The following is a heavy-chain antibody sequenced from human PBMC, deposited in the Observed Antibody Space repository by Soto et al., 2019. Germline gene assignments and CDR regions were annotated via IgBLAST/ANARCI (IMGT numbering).Heavy chain of an antibody. J-gene: IGHJ5*02. Sequence: VQLVESGGGVVQPGKSLRLSCAASGFTFSDYGMHWVRQAPGKGLEWVGRIKTKADAGTTDYAAPVKGRFTISRDDSKNTLYLQMNSLKNEDTALYFCTTDGATIFFDPRGQGTLVTVSS. CDR1: GFTFSDYG. CDR2: IKTKADAGTT. CDR3: TTDGATIFFDP. V-gene: IGHV3-15*01. D-gene: IGHD3-10*02.